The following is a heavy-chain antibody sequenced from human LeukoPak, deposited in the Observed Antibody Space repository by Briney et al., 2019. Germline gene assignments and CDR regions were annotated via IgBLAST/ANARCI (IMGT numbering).Heavy chain of an antibody. V-gene: IGHV3-21*01. CDR2: ISSSSSYI. Sequence: PGGSLRLSCAASGFTFSSYSMNWVRQAPGKGLEWVSSISSSSSYIYYADSVKGRFTISRDNAKNSLYLQMNSLRAEDTAVYYCARGRRAYSSSFHDAFDIWGQGTMVTVSS. CDR1: GFTFSSYS. J-gene: IGHJ3*02. D-gene: IGHD6-6*01. CDR3: ARGRRAYSSSFHDAFDI.